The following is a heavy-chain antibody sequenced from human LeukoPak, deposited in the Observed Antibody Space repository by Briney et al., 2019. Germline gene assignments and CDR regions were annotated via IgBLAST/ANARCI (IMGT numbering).Heavy chain of an antibody. Sequence: SETLSLTCAVYGGSFSGYYWSWIRQPPGKGLEWIGEINHCGSTNYNPSLKSRVTISVDTSKNQFSLKLSSVTAADTAVYYCARGRKGLESSGCLDYWGQGTLVTVSS. V-gene: IGHV4-34*01. J-gene: IGHJ4*02. D-gene: IGHD3-22*01. CDR3: ARGRKGLESSGCLDY. CDR1: GGSFSGYY. CDR2: INHCGST.